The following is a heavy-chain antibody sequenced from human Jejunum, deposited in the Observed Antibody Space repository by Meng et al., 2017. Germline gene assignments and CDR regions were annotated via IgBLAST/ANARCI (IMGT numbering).Heavy chain of an antibody. D-gene: IGHD6-13*01. CDR1: GDSITSGSYY. V-gene: IGHV4-61*02. CDR2: IYTSGST. CDR3: AREVSNGRYSGWFDP. J-gene: IGHJ5*02. Sequence: QVLLQESGPGLLKPSPTLSLTCIVSGDSITSGSYYWTWIRQPAGKGLEWMGRIYTSGSTHYNPSLNSRVAISVDTSKNQLYLKLASVTAADTAVYYCAREVSNGRYSGWFDPWGQGALVTVSS.